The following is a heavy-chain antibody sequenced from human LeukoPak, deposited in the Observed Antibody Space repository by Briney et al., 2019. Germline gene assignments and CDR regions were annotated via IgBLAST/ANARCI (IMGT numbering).Heavy chain of an antibody. CDR1: GFTFSSYW. CDR3: ARGNAMGV. V-gene: IGHV3-7*01. Sequence: GGSLRLSCAASGFTFSSYWMTWVRQAPGKGLEWVANINQDGSERYYVDSVKGRFTISRDNAKNSLSLQMNSLRAEDAALYYCARGNAMGVWGQGTTVTASS. CDR2: INQDGSER. J-gene: IGHJ6*02.